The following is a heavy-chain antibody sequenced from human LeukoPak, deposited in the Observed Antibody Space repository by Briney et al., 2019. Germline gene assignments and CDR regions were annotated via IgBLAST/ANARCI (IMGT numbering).Heavy chain of an antibody. D-gene: IGHD2-2*03. CDR3: AKDSHWILFDD. CDR2: IDGSGTRT. V-gene: IGHV3-23*01. Sequence: GGSLRLSCSASGFTFTTYGMNWVRQAPGKGLEWVSGIDGSGTRTYYADSVKGRFTISRGNSKNTLYLQMNSLRDEDTAVYYCAKDSHWILFDDWGRGAQVTVSS. J-gene: IGHJ2*01. CDR1: GFTFTTYG.